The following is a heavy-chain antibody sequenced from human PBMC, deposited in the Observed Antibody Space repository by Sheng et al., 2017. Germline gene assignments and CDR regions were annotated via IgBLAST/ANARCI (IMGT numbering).Heavy chain of an antibody. D-gene: IGHD3-22*01. J-gene: IGHJ4*02. Sequence: PGRSLRLSCAASGFTFSSYGMHWVRQAPGKGLEWVAVIWYDGSNKYYADSVKGRFTISRDNSKNTLYLQMNSLRAEDTAVYYCAREGDSSGYYYWGISPPDYWGQGTLVTVSS. CDR3: AREGDSSGYYYWGISPPDY. V-gene: IGHV3-33*01. CDR2: IWYDGSNK. CDR1: GFTFSSYG.